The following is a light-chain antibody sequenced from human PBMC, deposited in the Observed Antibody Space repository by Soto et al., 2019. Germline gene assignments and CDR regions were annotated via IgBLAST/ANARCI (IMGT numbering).Light chain of an antibody. CDR1: SSNIGNHY. V-gene: IGLV1-51*01. Sequence: QSVLTQPPSVSAAPGQSVTISCSGSSSNIGNHYVSWYQHLPGTAPKRLIYDTYKRPSGIPDRISGSKSGPSATLDITGLQTGDEADYYCATWDTSMSAGLFGSGTKVTVL. CDR2: DTY. J-gene: IGLJ1*01. CDR3: ATWDTSMSAGL.